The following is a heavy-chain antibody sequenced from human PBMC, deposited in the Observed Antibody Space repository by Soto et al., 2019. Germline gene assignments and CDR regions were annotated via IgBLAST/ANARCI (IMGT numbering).Heavy chain of an antibody. CDR3: ARALFHDYGDYVYYYGMDV. Sequence: SETLSLTCTVSGGSISSGGYYWSWIRQHPGKGLEWIGYIYYSGSTYYNPSLKSRVTISVDTSKNQFSLKLSSVTAADTAVYYCARALFHDYGDYVYYYGMDVWGQGTTVTVSS. D-gene: IGHD4-17*01. V-gene: IGHV4-31*03. CDR2: IYYSGST. CDR1: GGSISSGGYY. J-gene: IGHJ6*02.